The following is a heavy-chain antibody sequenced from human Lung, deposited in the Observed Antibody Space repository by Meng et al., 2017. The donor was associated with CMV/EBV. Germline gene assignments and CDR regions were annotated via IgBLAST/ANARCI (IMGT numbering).Heavy chain of an antibody. J-gene: IGHJ5*02. CDR3: ARDSRPFWFDP. V-gene: IGHV1-69*04. CDR1: GDTFSSDT. CDR2: IIPILGIA. Sequence: CRASGDTFSSDTISWVRQAPGPGLEWMGRIIPILGIANYTQKFQSRVTITADKSTSTAYMELSSLRSEDTAVYYCARDSRPFWFDPWGQGTLVTVFS.